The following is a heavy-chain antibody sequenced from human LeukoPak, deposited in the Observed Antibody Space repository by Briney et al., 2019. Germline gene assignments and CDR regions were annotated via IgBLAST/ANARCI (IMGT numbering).Heavy chain of an antibody. CDR1: GGTFSSYA. V-gene: IGHV1-69*04. CDR3: ASMIVVGYYDY. Sequence: AASVKVSCKASGGTFSSYAISWVRQAPGQGLEWMGRIIPILGIANYAQKFQGRVTITADKSTSTAYMELSSLRSEDTAVYYCASMIVVGYYDYWGQGTLVTVSS. J-gene: IGHJ4*02. CDR2: IIPILGIA. D-gene: IGHD3-22*01.